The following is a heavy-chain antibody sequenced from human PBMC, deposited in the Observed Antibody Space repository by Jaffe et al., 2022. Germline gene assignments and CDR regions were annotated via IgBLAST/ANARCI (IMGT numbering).Heavy chain of an antibody. D-gene: IGHD3-10*01. Sequence: EVQLVQSGAEVKKPGESLKISCKGSGYSFTSYWIGWVRQMPGKGLEWMGIIYPGDSDTRYSPSFQGQVTISADKSISTAYLQWSSLKASDTAMYYCVRHFGIGYYGSGSYYYWGQGTLVTVSS. CDR3: VRHFGIGYYGSGSYYY. CDR1: GYSFTSYW. J-gene: IGHJ4*02. V-gene: IGHV5-51*01. CDR2: IYPGDSDT.